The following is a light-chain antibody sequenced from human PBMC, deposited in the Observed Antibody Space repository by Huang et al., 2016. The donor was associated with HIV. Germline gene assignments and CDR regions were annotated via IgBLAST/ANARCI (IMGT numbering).Light chain of an antibody. CDR3: HQYGTSPYT. CDR2: GAS. Sequence: EIVLTQSPGTLSLSPGERATLSCRASQSVSSTYLAWYQQKPGQAPRLLIYGASSGATGIPDRFSGSGSGTDFTLTISRLEPEDFAVYYCHQYGTSPYTFGQGTKLEIK. V-gene: IGKV3-20*01. CDR1: QSVSSTY. J-gene: IGKJ2*01.